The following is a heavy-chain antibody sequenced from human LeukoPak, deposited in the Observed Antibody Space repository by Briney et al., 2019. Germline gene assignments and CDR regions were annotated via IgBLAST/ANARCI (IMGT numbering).Heavy chain of an antibody. CDR2: ISYDGSNK. CDR3: ARAGDLSYYDFWSGAGGDYYYYMDV. J-gene: IGHJ6*03. CDR1: GFTFSSYA. Sequence: GGSLRLSCAASGFTFSSYAMHWVRQAPGKGLEWVALISYDGSNKYYADSVKGRFTISRDNSKNTLYLQMNSLRAEDTAVYYCARAGDLSYYDFWSGAGGDYYYYMDVWGKGTTVTVSS. V-gene: IGHV3-30*04. D-gene: IGHD3-3*01.